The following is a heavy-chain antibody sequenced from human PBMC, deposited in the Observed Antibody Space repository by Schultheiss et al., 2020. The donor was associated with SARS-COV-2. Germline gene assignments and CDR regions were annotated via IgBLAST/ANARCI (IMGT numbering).Heavy chain of an antibody. D-gene: IGHD3-10*01. CDR1: GFTFITYS. J-gene: IGHJ4*02. Sequence: GGSLRLSCAASGFTFITYSMNWVRQAPGKGLEWVSGISGSGSSTFYADSVKGRFTISRDNAKNSLYLQMNSLRAEDTAVYYCARDHGSGSFYYFDYWGQGTLVTVSS. V-gene: IGHV3-48*01. CDR2: ISGSGSST. CDR3: ARDHGSGSFYYFDY.